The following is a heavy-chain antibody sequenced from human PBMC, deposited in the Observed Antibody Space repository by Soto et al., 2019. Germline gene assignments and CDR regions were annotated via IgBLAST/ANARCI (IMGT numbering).Heavy chain of an antibody. J-gene: IGHJ4*02. Sequence: ASVKVSCKASGYTFTGYYMHWVRQAPGQGLEWMGWINPNSGGTNYAQKFQGWVTMTRDTSISTAYMELSRLRSDDTAVYYCARDRGGYSITSCYDYWGQGTLVTVSS. CDR3: ARDRGGYSITSCYDY. CDR2: INPNSGGT. V-gene: IGHV1-2*04. D-gene: IGHD2-2*01. CDR1: GYTFTGYY.